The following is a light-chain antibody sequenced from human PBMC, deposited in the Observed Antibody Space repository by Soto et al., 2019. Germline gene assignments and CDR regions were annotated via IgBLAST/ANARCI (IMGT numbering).Light chain of an antibody. Sequence: EIVLTQSPGTLSLSPGERATLSCRASQSVSSSYLAWYQQKPGQAPRLLIYGASSRATGIPDRFSGSGSGTDFTLTISRLEPEDFAVYYCQHYDSSPGTFGGGTKVEIK. CDR3: QHYDSSPGT. CDR2: GAS. CDR1: QSVSSSY. V-gene: IGKV3-20*01. J-gene: IGKJ4*01.